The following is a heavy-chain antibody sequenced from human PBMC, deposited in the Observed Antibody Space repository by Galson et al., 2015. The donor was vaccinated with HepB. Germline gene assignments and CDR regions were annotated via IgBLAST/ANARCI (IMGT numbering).Heavy chain of an antibody. V-gene: IGHV6-1*01. Sequence: CAISADSVSNNHVGWNWIRQSPSRGLEWLGRTYYRSQFYNDYAESVKSRITINPDTSKNQISLQLNSVTPEDTAVYYCARVRQLGQGFHYWGQGTLVTVST. CDR2: TYYRSQFYN. J-gene: IGHJ4*02. CDR1: ADSVSNNHVG. CDR3: ARVRQLGQGFHY. D-gene: IGHD3-10*01.